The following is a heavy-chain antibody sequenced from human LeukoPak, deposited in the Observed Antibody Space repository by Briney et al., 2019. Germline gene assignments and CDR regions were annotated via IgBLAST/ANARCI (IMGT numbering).Heavy chain of an antibody. J-gene: IGHJ4*02. CDR1: GFTFSSYG. D-gene: IGHD6-6*01. CDR2: IRYDGSNK. V-gene: IGHV3-30*02. CDR3: AKDQIAAFDY. Sequence: GGSLRLSCGASGFTFSSYGMHWVRQAPGKGLEWVAFIRYDGSNKYYADSVKGRFTISRDNSKNTLYLQMNSLRAEDTAVYYCAKDQIAAFDYWGQGTLVTVSS.